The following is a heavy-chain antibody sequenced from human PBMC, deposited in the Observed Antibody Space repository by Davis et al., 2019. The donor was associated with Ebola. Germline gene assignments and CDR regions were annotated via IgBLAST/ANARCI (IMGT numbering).Heavy chain of an antibody. CDR3: VRIGADCSEGACGAMDV. D-gene: IGHD2-15*01. V-gene: IGHV5-51*01. J-gene: IGHJ6*04. CDR2: IHPGDSDT. CDR1: GYSFTSYW. Sequence: GESLKISCKGSGYSFTSYWIGWVRQTSGKGLEWMGIIHPGDSDTRYRPSFQGQVTMSADKSISIVYLQWRSLRASDTAMYYCVRIGADCSEGACGAMDVWGKGTTVTVSS.